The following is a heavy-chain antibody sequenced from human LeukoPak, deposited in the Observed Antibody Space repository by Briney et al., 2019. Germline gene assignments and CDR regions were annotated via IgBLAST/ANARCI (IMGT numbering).Heavy chain of an antibody. V-gene: IGHV3-23*01. CDR3: ARDHMAAAGYFDY. J-gene: IGHJ4*02. D-gene: IGHD6-13*01. Sequence: GGSLSLSCAASGFTFSSYAMSWVRQAPGKGLEWVSAISGSGGSTYYADSVKGRITISRDNSKNTLYLQMNSLRAEDTAVYYCARDHMAAAGYFDYWGQGTLVTVSS. CDR2: ISGSGGST. CDR1: GFTFSSYA.